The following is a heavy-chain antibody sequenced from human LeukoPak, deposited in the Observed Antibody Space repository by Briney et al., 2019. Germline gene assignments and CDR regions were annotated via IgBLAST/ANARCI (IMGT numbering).Heavy chain of an antibody. Sequence: GGSLRLSCAASGFTVSSNYMSWVRQAPGKGLEWVSVIYSGGSTYYADSVKGRFTISRDKSKNTLHLQMNSLRAEDTAVYYCARALIQYFDYWGQGTLVTVSS. CDR1: GFTVSSNY. D-gene: IGHD5-18*01. CDR3: ARALIQYFDY. CDR2: IYSGGST. J-gene: IGHJ4*02. V-gene: IGHV3-66*01.